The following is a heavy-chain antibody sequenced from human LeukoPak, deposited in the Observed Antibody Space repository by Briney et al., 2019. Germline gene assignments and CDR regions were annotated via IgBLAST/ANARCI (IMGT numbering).Heavy chain of an antibody. Sequence: SETLSLTCTVSGGSISSHYWSCIRQTPGKELEYIGQINYSWSTYYNPSLKTRVTLSIDTSRNQFSLKLRSVTAADTAVYYCARDIEAVGATLYFDYWGRGTLVTVSS. V-gene: IGHV4-59*11. D-gene: IGHD1-26*01. CDR1: GGSISSHY. CDR3: ARDIEAVGATLYFDY. CDR2: INYSWST. J-gene: IGHJ4*01.